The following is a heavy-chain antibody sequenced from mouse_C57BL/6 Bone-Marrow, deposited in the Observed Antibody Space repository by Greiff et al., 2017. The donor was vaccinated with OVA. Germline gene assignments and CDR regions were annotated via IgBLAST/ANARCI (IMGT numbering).Heavy chain of an antibody. Sequence: VKLVESGAELVRPGASVTLSCQASGYPFTDYEMHWVKRTPVHGLELIGAIDPDTGGTAYNQKFTGKAILTADNSSSTAYMELRSLTSEDSAVYYGTRGYSNYYAMDYWGQGTSVTVSS. J-gene: IGHJ4*01. CDR1: GYPFTDYE. CDR3: TRGYSNYYAMDY. D-gene: IGHD2-5*01. CDR2: IDPDTGGT. V-gene: IGHV1-15*01.